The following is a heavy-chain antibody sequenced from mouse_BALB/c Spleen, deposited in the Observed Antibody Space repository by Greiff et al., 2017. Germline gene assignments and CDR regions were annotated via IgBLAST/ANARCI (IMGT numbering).Heavy chain of an antibody. J-gene: IGHJ3*01. CDR2: ISSGSSTI. CDR3: ARSTMITNWFAY. D-gene: IGHD2-4*01. V-gene: IGHV5-17*02. CDR1: GFTFSSFG. Sequence: EVMLVESGGGLVQPGGSRKLSCAASGFTFSSFGMHWVRQAPEKGLEWVAYISSGSSTIYYADTVKGRFTISRDNPKNTLFLQMTSLRSEDTAMYYCARSTMITNWFAYWGQGTLVTVSA.